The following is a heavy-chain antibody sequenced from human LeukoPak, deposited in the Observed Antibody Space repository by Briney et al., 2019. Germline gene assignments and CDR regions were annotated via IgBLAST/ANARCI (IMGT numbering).Heavy chain of an antibody. D-gene: IGHD1-26*01. Sequence: GRSLRLSCAASGFTFSSYAMHWVRQAPGKGLEWVAVISYDGSNKYYADSVKGRFTISRDNSKNTLYLQMNSLRAEDTAVYYCARTPRGSYQYYFDYWGQGTLVTVSS. CDR3: ARTPRGSYQYYFDY. V-gene: IGHV3-30-3*01. CDR1: GFTFSSYA. CDR2: ISYDGSNK. J-gene: IGHJ4*02.